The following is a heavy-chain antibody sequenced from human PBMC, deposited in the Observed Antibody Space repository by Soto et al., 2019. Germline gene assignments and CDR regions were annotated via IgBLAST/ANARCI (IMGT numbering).Heavy chain of an antibody. Sequence: SETLSLTCAVYGGSFSGYYWNWIRQPPGKGLEWIGEIDHGRSTNYNPSLKSRVTISVDTSKNQFSLKLTSVTAADTAVYYCAVLAGAINGFDPWGQGTLVTVSS. CDR1: GGSFSGYY. CDR2: IDHGRST. J-gene: IGHJ5*02. CDR3: AVLAGAINGFDP. D-gene: IGHD6-25*01. V-gene: IGHV4-34*01.